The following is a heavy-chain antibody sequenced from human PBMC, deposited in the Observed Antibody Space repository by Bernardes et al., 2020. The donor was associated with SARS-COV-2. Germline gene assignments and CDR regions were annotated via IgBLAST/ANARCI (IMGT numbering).Heavy chain of an antibody. V-gene: IGHV1-2*02. CDR1: GYSFTDYY. Sequence: ASVKVSCTASGYSFTDYYIQWVRQAPGQGLEWMGWIDAASGRTNYAQRFQGRTTLTRDTSIRTAYMDLSSLRSDDTAVYYCARVDTEITPAKDFDYWGQGALVTVSS. D-gene: IGHD2-2*01. CDR2: IDAASGRT. J-gene: IGHJ4*02. CDR3: ARVDTEITPAKDFDY.